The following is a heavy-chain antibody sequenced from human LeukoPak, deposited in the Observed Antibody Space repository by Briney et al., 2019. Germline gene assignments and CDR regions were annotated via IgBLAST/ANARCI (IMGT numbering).Heavy chain of an antibody. CDR1: GFILSNYA. D-gene: IGHD4/OR15-4a*01. Sequence: GGSLRLSCAASGFILSNYAMNWVRRAPGKGLEWVSSISGNGNDMNYGDSVKGRVTISRDNTRNSLYLQMDSLRVEDTAIYYCVRIPNGANFLKWLDPWGQGTLVTVSS. V-gene: IGHV3-21*01. CDR2: ISGNGNDM. CDR3: VRIPNGANFLKWLDP. J-gene: IGHJ5*02.